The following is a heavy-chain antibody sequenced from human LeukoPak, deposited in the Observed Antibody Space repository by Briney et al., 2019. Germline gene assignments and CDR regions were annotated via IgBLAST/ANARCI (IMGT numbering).Heavy chain of an antibody. J-gene: IGHJ6*03. Sequence: QTGGSLRLSCAASGFTFSSYWMHWVRQAPGKGLVWVSRINSDGSSTSYADSVKGRFTISRDNAKNTLYLQMNSLRAEDTAVYYCARDRGVAAAGTKKSYYYYYMDVWGKGTTVTVSS. CDR1: GFTFSSYW. V-gene: IGHV3-74*01. CDR2: INSDGSST. D-gene: IGHD6-13*01. CDR3: ARDRGVAAAGTKKSYYYYYMDV.